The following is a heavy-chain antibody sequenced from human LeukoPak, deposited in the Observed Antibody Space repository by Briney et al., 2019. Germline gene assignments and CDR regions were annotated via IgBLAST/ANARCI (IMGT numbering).Heavy chain of an antibody. Sequence: SETLSLTCTVSGGSISSYYWSWIRQPPGKGLEWIGYIYYSGSTNYNPSLKSRVTISVDTSKNQFSLKLSSVTAADTAVYYCARDHGIAAAGEGSWFDPWGQGTLVTVSS. CDR3: ARDHGIAAAGEGSWFDP. V-gene: IGHV4-59*01. CDR1: GGSISSYY. J-gene: IGHJ5*02. D-gene: IGHD6-13*01. CDR2: IYYSGST.